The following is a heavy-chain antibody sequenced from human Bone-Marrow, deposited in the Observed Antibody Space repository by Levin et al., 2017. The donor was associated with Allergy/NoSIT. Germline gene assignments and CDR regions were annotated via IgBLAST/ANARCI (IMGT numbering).Heavy chain of an antibody. CDR1: GFTFSSYW. V-gene: IGHV3-74*01. J-gene: IGHJ2*01. Sequence: ETLSLTCAASGFTFSSYWMHWVRQAPGKGLVWVSRIDSDGSSTSYADSVKGRFTISRDNAKNTLYLQMNSLRAEDTAVYYCARVASQQWQVWYFDLWGRGTLVTVSS. CDR3: ARVASQQWQVWYFDL. D-gene: IGHD6-19*01. CDR2: IDSDGSST.